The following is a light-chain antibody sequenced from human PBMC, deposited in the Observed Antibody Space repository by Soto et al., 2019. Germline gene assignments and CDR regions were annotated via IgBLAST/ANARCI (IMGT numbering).Light chain of an antibody. CDR3: TSWGI. V-gene: IGLV2-14*01. CDR2: LVS. CDR1: TSDIGDYNY. Sequence: QSVLTQPASVSGSPRQSITISCTGTTSDIGDYNYVSWYQHLPDKVPKLIISLVSNRPSGVSNRFSGSKSGNTASLTISGLQAEDEGDYYCTSWGIFGPGTKVTV. J-gene: IGLJ1*01.